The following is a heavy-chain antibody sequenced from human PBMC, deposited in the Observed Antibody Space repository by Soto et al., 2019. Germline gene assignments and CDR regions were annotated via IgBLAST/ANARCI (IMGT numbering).Heavy chain of an antibody. V-gene: IGHV3-23*01. D-gene: IGHD2-2*01. CDR2: ISGSGGST. CDR1: GFTFSSYA. J-gene: IGHJ5*02. CDR3: AKYIVVVPAAMVAGWFDP. Sequence: GGSLRLSCAASGFTFSSYAMSWVRQAPGKGLEWVSAISGSGGSTYYADSVKGRFTISRDNSKNTLYLQMNSLRAEDTAVYYCAKYIVVVPAAMVAGWFDPWGQGTLVTVSS.